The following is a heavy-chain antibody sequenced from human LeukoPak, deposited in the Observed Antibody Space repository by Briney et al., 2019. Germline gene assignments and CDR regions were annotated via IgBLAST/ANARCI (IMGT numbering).Heavy chain of an antibody. CDR3: ARGGLSYDSSAWFDY. D-gene: IGHD3-22*01. J-gene: IGHJ4*02. V-gene: IGHV4-59*01. Sequence: SETLSLTCTVSGGSISSYYWSWIRQPPGKGLEWIGYIYSSGGTNYNPSLKSRVTISVDTSKNQFSLKLTSVTAADTAVYYCARGGLSYDSSAWFDYWGQGTLVTVSS. CDR1: GGSISSYY. CDR2: IYSSGGT.